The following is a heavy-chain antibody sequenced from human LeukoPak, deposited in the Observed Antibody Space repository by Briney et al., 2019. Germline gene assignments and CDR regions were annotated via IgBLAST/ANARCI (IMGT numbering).Heavy chain of an antibody. CDR1: GYSISSGYY. D-gene: IGHD6-6*01. J-gene: IGHJ4*02. CDR3: TSEYSSSPAY. CDR2: IYHSGST. Sequence: SETLSLTCAVSGYSISSGYYWGWIRQPPGKGLEWIGSIYHSGSTYYNPSLKSRLTLSIDTSNNQFSLKLESVTAADTAVYYCTSEYSSSPAYWGQGTLVTVSS. V-gene: IGHV4-38-2*01.